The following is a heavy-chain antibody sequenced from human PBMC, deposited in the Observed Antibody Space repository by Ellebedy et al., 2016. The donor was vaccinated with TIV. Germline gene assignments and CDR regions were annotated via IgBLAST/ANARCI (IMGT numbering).Heavy chain of an antibody. CDR2: INHSGST. V-gene: IGHV4-34*01. Sequence: SQTLSLTXXVYGGSFSGYYWSWIRQPPGKGLEWIGEINHSGSTNYNPSLKSRVTISVDTSKNQFSLHLSSVTAADAAVYFCARGSRLTGTRCSDYWGQGTLVTVSS. D-gene: IGHD1-7*01. CDR1: GGSFSGYY. CDR3: ARGSRLTGTRCSDY. J-gene: IGHJ4*02.